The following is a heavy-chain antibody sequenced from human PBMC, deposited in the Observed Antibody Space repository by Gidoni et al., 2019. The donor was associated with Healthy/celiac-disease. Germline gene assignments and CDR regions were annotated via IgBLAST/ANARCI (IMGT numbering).Heavy chain of an antibody. D-gene: IGHD2-15*01. J-gene: IGHJ4*02. CDR2: INPNIGST. Sequence: QVQLVQSGAEVKEPGASVKVSCKASGYTFTSYYLHWVRQAPGQGLEWMGIINPNIGSTTYAQKFQGRVTMTRDTTTSTIYMELSSLRSEDTAVYYCARRYCSGGNCGYFDYWGQGTLVTVSS. V-gene: IGHV1-46*01. CDR1: GYTFTSYY. CDR3: ARRYCSGGNCGYFDY.